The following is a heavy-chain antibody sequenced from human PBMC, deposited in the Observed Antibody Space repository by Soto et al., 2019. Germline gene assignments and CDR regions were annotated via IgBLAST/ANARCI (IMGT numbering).Heavy chain of an antibody. CDR2: ISSSSSYI. CDR1: GFTFSSYS. Sequence: GGSLRLSCAASGFTFSSYSMNWVRQAPGKGLEWVSSISSSSSYIYYADSVKGRFTISRDNAKNSLYLQMNSLGAEDTAVYYCARTEHPPPGDYVGLYYFDYWGQGTLVTVSS. J-gene: IGHJ4*02. V-gene: IGHV3-21*01. CDR3: ARTEHPPPGDYVGLYYFDY. D-gene: IGHD4-17*01.